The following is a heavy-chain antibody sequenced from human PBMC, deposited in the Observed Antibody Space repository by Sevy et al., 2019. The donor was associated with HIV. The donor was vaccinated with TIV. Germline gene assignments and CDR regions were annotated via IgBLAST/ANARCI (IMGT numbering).Heavy chain of an antibody. J-gene: IGHJ6*02. CDR1: GGSIRSDSYY. Sequence: SETLSLTCSVSGGSIRSDSYYWTWIRQHPGKGLEWIGYIFHNGNTYYNPSLKGRVSISVDTSKNQFSLMLRSVTAADTAVYYCARDHGYSNGWFPYYYYYGMDVWGQGTTVTVSS. V-gene: IGHV4-31*03. CDR3: ARDHGYSNGWFPYYYYYGMDV. D-gene: IGHD6-19*01. CDR2: IFHNGNT.